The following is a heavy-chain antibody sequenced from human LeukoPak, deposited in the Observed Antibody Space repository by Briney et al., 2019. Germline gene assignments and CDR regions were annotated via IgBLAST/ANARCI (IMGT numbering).Heavy chain of an antibody. V-gene: IGHV3-15*01. CDR2: FKSRTDGVTT. D-gene: IGHD3-22*01. CDR1: GFTFSNAW. Sequence: GGSLRLSCAASGFTFSNAWVNGVRQARGKGLEWVGRFKSRTDGVTTDYAAPVKGRFTISRDDSKNTLYLQMNSLKNEDTAVYYCTRYYYDSSGYYYINSWGQGTLVTVSS. CDR3: TRYYYDSSGYYYINS. J-gene: IGHJ4*02.